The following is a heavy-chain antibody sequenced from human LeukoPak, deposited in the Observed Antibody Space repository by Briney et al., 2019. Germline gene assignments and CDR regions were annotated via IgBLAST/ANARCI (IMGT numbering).Heavy chain of an antibody. J-gene: IGHJ4*02. CDR1: GYTFTGYY. D-gene: IGHD5-24*01. CDR2: INPNSGGT. Sequence: ASVKVSCKASGYTFTGYYMHWVRQAPGQGLEWMGWINPNSGGTNYAQKFQGRVTMTRDTSISTAYMVLSRLRSDDTAVYYCAREVEMATIEGEQDYWGQGTLVTVSS. V-gene: IGHV1-2*02. CDR3: AREVEMATIEGEQDY.